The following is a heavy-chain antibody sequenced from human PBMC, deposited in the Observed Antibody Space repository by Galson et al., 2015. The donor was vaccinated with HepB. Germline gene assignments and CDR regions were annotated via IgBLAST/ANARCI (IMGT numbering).Heavy chain of an antibody. Sequence: ETLSLTCTVSGASISSYYWSWIRQPPGKGLEWIGFIYYSGSTNYNPSLKSRVTMSVDTSKNQFSLKLSSVTAADTAVYYCARDPRGNTYMDVWGKGTTVTVSS. D-gene: IGHD3-10*01. CDR2: IYYSGST. CDR1: GASISSYY. J-gene: IGHJ6*03. V-gene: IGHV4-59*01. CDR3: ARDPRGNTYMDV.